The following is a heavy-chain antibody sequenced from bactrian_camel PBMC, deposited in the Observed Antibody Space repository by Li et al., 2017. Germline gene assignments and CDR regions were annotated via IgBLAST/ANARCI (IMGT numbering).Heavy chain of an antibody. V-gene: IGHV3S40*01. D-gene: IGHD6*01. Sequence: DVQLVESGGGRVLPGGSLRLSCVASEYTYSSGCMGWFRQAPGKGLEWVSSGGGSTYYADSVKGRSTISRDNARNTLYLQMNSLKPEDTAKYYCAADLRGSWSCVTYMSITTGARGPRSPSP. CDR2: GGGST. J-gene: IGHJ4*01. CDR1: EYTYSSGC. CDR3: AADLRGSWSCVTYMSITT.